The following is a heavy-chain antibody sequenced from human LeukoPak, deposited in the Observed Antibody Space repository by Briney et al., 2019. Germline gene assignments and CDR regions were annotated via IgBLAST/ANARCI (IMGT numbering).Heavy chain of an antibody. CDR3: ASSTGIAVAGPSAYFDY. Sequence: PGGSLRLSCAASGFTFSSYWMSWVRQAPGKGLEWVANIKQDGSEKYYVDSVKGRFTISRDNAKNSLYLQMNSLRAEDTAVYYCASSTGIAVAGPSAYFDYWGQGTLVTVSS. D-gene: IGHD6-19*01. CDR2: IKQDGSEK. J-gene: IGHJ4*02. V-gene: IGHV3-7*01. CDR1: GFTFSSYW.